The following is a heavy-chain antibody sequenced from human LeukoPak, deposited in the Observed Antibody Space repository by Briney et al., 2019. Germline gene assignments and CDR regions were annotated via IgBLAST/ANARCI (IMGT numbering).Heavy chain of an antibody. D-gene: IGHD4-17*01. V-gene: IGHV4-59*08. Sequence: SETLSLTCTVSGGSISSYYWSWIRQPPGKGLEWIGYIYYSGSTNYNPSLKSRVTISVDTSKNQFSLKLSSVTAADTAVYYCARLPYGDYYYYVDVWGKGTTVTVSS. CDR2: IYYSGST. CDR3: ARLPYGDYYYYVDV. CDR1: GGSISSYY. J-gene: IGHJ6*03.